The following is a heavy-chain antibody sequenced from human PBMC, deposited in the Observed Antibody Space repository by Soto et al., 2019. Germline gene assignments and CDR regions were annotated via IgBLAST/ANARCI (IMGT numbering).Heavy chain of an antibody. D-gene: IGHD4-17*01. V-gene: IGHV1-69*08. CDR3: ARPDFGDYWYFDL. CDR2: IIPALGTA. CDR1: GGTFSSHT. J-gene: IGHJ2*01. Sequence: QDQLVQSGAEVKERGSSVKVSCKASGGTFSSHTFSWVRQAPGQGLEWMGRIIPALGTATYAQKFQGRVTITADESATTVYMELNSLRSEDTAVYYCARPDFGDYWYFDLWGRGTLVTVSS.